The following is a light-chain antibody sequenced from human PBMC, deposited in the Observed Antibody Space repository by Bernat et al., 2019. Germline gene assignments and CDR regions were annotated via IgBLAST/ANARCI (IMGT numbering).Light chain of an antibody. V-gene: IGKV1-39*01. CDR1: QNIDTY. CDR2: AAE. CDR3: QQSYSSLLLT. Sequence: DTQMTQSPSSLSASVGDRVTITCRASQNIDTYLNWYQQHPGKAPKLLIFAAETLESGVPSRFRGRGSGTDFTLTISSLQPEDSATYYCQQSYSSLLLTFGGGTKVE. J-gene: IGKJ4*01.